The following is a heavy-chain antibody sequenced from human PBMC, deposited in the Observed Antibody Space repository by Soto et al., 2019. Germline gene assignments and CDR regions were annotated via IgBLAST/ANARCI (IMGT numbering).Heavy chain of an antibody. D-gene: IGHD1-26*01. CDR3: AKDHSSGSYLVGDAFDI. CDR2: ISWDGGIT. Sequence: GGSRRLSCAASGFTLDDYTMHWVRQAPGKGLEWVSLISWDGGITYYADSVKGRFTISRDNSKNSLYLQMNSLRTEDTALYYCAKDHSSGSYLVGDAFDIWGQGTMVTVSS. V-gene: IGHV3-43*01. CDR1: GFTLDDYT. J-gene: IGHJ3*02.